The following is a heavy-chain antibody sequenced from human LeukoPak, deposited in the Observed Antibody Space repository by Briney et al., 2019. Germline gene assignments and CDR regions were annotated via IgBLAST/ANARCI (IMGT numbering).Heavy chain of an antibody. CDR1: GFTFTTYA. V-gene: IGHV3-23*01. CDR2: INTGGGTT. CDR3: ANDIGGAVFGEGAV. Sequence: GGSLRLSCAASGFTFTTYAMNWVRQAPGRGLEWVSGINTGGGTTYYADSVKGGFTISRDNSKNTLSLQVNSLAVEDTAVINCANDIGGAVFGEGAVWGQGALVIVSS. J-gene: IGHJ4*02. D-gene: IGHD3-3*01.